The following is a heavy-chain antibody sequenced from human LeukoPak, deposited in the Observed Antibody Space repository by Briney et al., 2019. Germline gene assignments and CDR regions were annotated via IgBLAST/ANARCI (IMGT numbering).Heavy chain of an antibody. D-gene: IGHD1-26*01. Sequence: GGSLRLSCAASGFTFSSYAMSWVRQAPEKGLEGVSTISGSGGGTYYADSAKGRFTISRDDSKNTLYLQMNSLRAEDTAVYYCVKDLGRYRNNCFDYWGQGTLVTVSS. V-gene: IGHV3-23*01. CDR1: GFTFSSYA. CDR3: VKDLGRYRNNCFDY. CDR2: ISGSGGGT. J-gene: IGHJ4*02.